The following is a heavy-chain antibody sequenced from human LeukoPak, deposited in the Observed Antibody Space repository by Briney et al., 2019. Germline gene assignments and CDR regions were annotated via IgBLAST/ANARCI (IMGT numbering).Heavy chain of an antibody. CDR2: IYYSGST. CDR1: GGSISSYY. D-gene: IGHD3-22*01. J-gene: IGHJ4*02. V-gene: IGHV4-59*01. CDR3: ARGPYDSSGYYHFDF. Sequence: SETLSLTCTVSGGSISSYYWSWIRQPPGKGLEWIGYIYYSGSTNYNPSLKSRVTISVDTSKNLFSLKLSSVTAADTAVYYCARGPYDSSGYYHFDFWGQGTLVTVSS.